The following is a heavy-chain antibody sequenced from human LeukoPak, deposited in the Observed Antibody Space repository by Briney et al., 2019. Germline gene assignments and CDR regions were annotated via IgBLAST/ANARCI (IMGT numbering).Heavy chain of an antibody. CDR1: GGSISSYY. Sequence: SETLSLTCTVSGGSISSYYWSWIRPPAGKGLEWIGRIYTSGSTNYNPSLKSRVTMSVDTSKNQFSLKLSSVTAADTAVYYCARDSQDYDFWSGSGYYGMDVWGQGTTVTVSS. CDR3: ARDSQDYDFWSGSGYYGMDV. CDR2: IYTSGST. V-gene: IGHV4-4*07. J-gene: IGHJ6*02. D-gene: IGHD3-3*01.